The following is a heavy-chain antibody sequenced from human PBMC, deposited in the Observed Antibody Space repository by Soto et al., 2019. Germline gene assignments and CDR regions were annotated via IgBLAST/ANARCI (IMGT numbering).Heavy chain of an antibody. CDR1: PSRVSSNGAA. J-gene: IGHJ4*02. V-gene: IGHV6-1*01. D-gene: IGHD6-19*01. CDR2: TPHRSKLYN. CDR3: ARGLAHSSGWYFDD. Sequence: SQTPSLSCAISPSRVSSNGAALNWIMQSPSSGLGWLGRTPHRSKLYNEYAVCVKSGITINPHTSKNQFSLQLNSVTPEDTAVYSCARGLAHSSGWYFDDWGQGTLVTVSS.